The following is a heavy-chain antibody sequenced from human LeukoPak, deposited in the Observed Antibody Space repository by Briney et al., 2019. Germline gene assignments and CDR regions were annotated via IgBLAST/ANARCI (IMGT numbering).Heavy chain of an antibody. D-gene: IGHD5-18*01. CDR1: GFTFSSYA. CDR2: IYYTGST. Sequence: GSLRLSCAASGFTFSSYAMSWVRQAPGKGLEWIDYIYYTGSTNYNPSLKSRVTMSVDTSKNQFSLKLRSVTAADTAVYYCARGGYSYRYDYWGQGTLVTVSS. CDR3: ARGGYSYRYDY. V-gene: IGHV4-59*01. J-gene: IGHJ4*02.